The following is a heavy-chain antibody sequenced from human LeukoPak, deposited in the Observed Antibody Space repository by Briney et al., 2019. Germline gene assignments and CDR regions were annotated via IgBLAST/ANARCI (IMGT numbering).Heavy chain of an antibody. D-gene: IGHD6-13*01. CDR2: ISSSSSTI. CDR3: AREFSSSWFRQFDY. J-gene: IGHJ4*02. V-gene: IGHV3-48*01. Sequence: GGSLRLSCAASGFTFSSYSMNWVRQAPGKGLEWVSYISSSSSTIYYADSVKGRFTISRDNAKNSLYLQMNSLRAEDTAVYYCAREFSSSWFRQFDYWGQGTLVTVSS. CDR1: GFTFSSYS.